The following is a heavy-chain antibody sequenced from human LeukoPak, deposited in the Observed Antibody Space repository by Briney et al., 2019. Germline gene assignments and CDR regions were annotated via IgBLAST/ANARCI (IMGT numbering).Heavy chain of an antibody. Sequence: GGSLRPSCAASGFIFSSYSMNWVRQAPGKGLEWVSSISSSSTYIYYADSVKGRFTISRDNAKNSLFLQMNSLRAEDTAVYYCARDLGVSKHRYFDLWGRGTLVPVSS. CDR2: ISSSSTYI. J-gene: IGHJ2*01. V-gene: IGHV3-21*01. D-gene: IGHD2-8*01. CDR1: GFIFSSYS. CDR3: ARDLGVSKHRYFDL.